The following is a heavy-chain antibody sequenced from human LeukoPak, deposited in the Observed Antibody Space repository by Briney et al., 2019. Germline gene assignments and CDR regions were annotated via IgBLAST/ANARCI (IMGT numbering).Heavy chain of an antibody. J-gene: IGHJ4*02. CDR2: AYFNGIT. CDR3: ARDEGSPGALDH. V-gene: IGHV4-59*11. CDR1: GVCITSHF. D-gene: IGHD3-10*01. Sequence: SATLSLTCTVSGVCITSHFWSWIRQSPGQGLEWIGYAYFNGITNYNPSLKSRVTISADTSKNQFSLRLSSVTAADTAVYYCARDEGSPGALDHWGQGTLVTVSS.